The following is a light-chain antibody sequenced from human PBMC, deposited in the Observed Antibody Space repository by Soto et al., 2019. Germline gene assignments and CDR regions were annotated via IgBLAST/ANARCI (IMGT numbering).Light chain of an antibody. J-gene: IGKJ2*01. Sequence: EIVMTQSPATLSVSPGERATLSCRASQRVSSNLAWYQQKPGQAPRLLIYGASTRVTGIPARFSGSGSGTEFTLTISSLQSEEFAVYYFQQYNNWYTFGQGTNLGTFGQGTKLEIK. V-gene: IGKV3-15*01. CDR2: GAS. CDR3: QQYNNWYTFGQGTNLGT. CDR1: QRVSSN.